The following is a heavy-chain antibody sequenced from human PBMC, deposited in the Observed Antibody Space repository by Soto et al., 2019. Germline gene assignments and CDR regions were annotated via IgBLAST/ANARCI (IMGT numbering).Heavy chain of an antibody. V-gene: IGHV3-23*01. Sequence: CAASGFTFSNYAMSWVRQAPGKGLEWVSAISGSGGGTYYADSVKGRFTIFRDNSKNTLYLQMNNLRAEDTAVYSCAKAWMDNARQRYFDHWGQGTLVTVSS. CDR3: AKAWMDNARQRYFDH. CDR1: GFTFSNYA. D-gene: IGHD5-12*01. J-gene: IGHJ4*02. CDR2: ISGSGGGT.